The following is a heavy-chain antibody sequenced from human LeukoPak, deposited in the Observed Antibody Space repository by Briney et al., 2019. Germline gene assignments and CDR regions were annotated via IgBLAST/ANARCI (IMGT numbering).Heavy chain of an antibody. CDR2: IRHDGSIK. V-gene: IGHV3-30*02. D-gene: IGHD3-16*01. CDR3: AKDSLADIDY. Sequence: SGGSLRLSCAASGFIFSTYGMYWVRQAPGKGREWVAFIRHDGSIKNYADSVKGRSTISRDNSKNTLYLQMNSLRAEDTAVYYCAKDSLADIDYWGQGTLVTVSS. CDR1: GFIFSTYG. J-gene: IGHJ4*02.